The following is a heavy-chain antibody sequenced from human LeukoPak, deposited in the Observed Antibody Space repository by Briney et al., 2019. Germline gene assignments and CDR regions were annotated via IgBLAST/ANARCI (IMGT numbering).Heavy chain of an antibody. J-gene: IGHJ1*01. D-gene: IGHD3-10*01. CDR3: ARTDYYGSGSYFFQH. V-gene: IGHV4-59*01. Sequence: SETLSLTCTVSGGSISSYYWSWIRQPPGKGLGWIGYIYYSGSTNYNPSLKSRVTISVDTSKSQFSLKLSSVTAADTAVYYCARTDYYGSGSYFFQHWGQGTLVTVSS. CDR1: GGSISSYY. CDR2: IYYSGST.